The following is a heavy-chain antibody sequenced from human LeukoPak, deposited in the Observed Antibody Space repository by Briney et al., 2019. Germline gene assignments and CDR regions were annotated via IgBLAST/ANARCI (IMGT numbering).Heavy chain of an antibody. CDR2: DSTSGIT. CDR3: ARATYDSSDYFYPYFDY. CDR1: GASISTYY. Sequence: PSETLSLTGTVSGASISTYYWTWIRQPAGKELEWIGRDSTSGITKYNPSLKSRVIMSVDTSKNQFSLNLTSVTAADTAVYYCARATYDSSDYFYPYFDYWGQGTLVTVSS. D-gene: IGHD3-22*01. V-gene: IGHV4-4*07. J-gene: IGHJ4*02.